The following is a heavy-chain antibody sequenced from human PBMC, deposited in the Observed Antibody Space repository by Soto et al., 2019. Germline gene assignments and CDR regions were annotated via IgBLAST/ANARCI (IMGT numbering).Heavy chain of an antibody. V-gene: IGHV3-7*03. D-gene: IGHD2-2*02. J-gene: IGHJ3*02. Sequence: EVQLVESGGGLVQPGGSLRLSCAASGFTFSSYWMSWVRQAPGKGLEWVANIKQDGSEKYYVDSVKGRFTISRDNAKNSLYLQMNSLRAEDTAVYYCARDRLLLNHIPDAFDIWGQGTMVTVSS. CDR1: GFTFSSYW. CDR2: IKQDGSEK. CDR3: ARDRLLLNHIPDAFDI.